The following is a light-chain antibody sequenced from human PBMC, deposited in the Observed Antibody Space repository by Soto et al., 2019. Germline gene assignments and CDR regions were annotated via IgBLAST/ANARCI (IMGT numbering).Light chain of an antibody. J-gene: IGLJ2*01. V-gene: IGLV2-14*03. CDR1: SSDVGGYNY. Sequence: QSALTQPASVSGSPGQSITISCTGTSSDVGGYNYVSWYQQHPGKAPRLMIVDVDNRPSGVSTRFSGSKSGNTASLTISGLQAEDEADYYCCSYSGSSTIVVFGGGTTLTVL. CDR2: DVD. CDR3: CSYSGSSTIVV.